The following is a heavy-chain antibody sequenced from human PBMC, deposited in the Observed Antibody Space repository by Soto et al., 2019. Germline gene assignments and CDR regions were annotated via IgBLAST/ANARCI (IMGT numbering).Heavy chain of an antibody. Sequence: QVQLVESGGGVVQPGRSLRLSCAASGFTFSSYGMHWVRQAPGKGLEWVAVISYDGSNKYYADSVKGRFTISRDNSKNTLYLQMNSLRAEDTAVYYCAKDRRELVGGHDYWGQGTLVTVSS. V-gene: IGHV3-30*18. J-gene: IGHJ4*02. CDR1: GFTFSSYG. D-gene: IGHD1-26*01. CDR3: AKDRRELVGGHDY. CDR2: ISYDGSNK.